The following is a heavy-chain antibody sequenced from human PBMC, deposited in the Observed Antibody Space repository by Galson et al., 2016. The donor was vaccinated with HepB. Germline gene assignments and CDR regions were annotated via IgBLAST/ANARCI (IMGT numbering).Heavy chain of an antibody. D-gene: IGHD3-16*01. CDR2: LSSDGSNK. Sequence: SLRLSCAASGFTFSSHAMYWVRQAPGKGLEWVATLSSDGSNKYYADSVRGQFSISRDNSNNTLSLQMNSLSPEDTAVYYCARGRGITDRYYYFYYGMDVWGQGTAVTVSS. CDR3: ARGRGITDRYYYFYYGMDV. J-gene: IGHJ6*02. CDR1: GFTFSSHA. V-gene: IGHV3-30-3*01.